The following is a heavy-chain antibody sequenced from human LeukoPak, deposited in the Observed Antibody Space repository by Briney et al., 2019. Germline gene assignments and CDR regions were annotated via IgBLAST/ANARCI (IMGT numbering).Heavy chain of an antibody. J-gene: IGHJ3*02. Sequence: PGGSLRLSCAASGFTFSSYGMHWVRQAPGKGLEWVAVKWYGGSNKYYADSVKGRFTISRDNSKNTLYLQMNSLRAEDTAVYYCAILEGIAARPGRAFDIWGQGTMVTVSS. V-gene: IGHV3-33*08. D-gene: IGHD6-6*01. CDR2: KWYGGSNK. CDR3: AILEGIAARPGRAFDI. CDR1: GFTFSSYG.